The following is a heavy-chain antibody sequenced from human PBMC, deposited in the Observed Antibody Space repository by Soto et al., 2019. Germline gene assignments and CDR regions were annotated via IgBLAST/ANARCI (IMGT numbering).Heavy chain of an antibody. V-gene: IGHV4-34*01. Sequence: PSETLSLTCAVYGGSFSGYYWSWIRQPPGKGLEWIGEINHSGSTNYNPSLKSRVTISVDTSKNQISLKLSSVTAADTAVYYCAPQTMPTGDYYYYYYVDVWGKGTTVTVSS. CDR1: GGSFSGYY. J-gene: IGHJ6*03. CDR2: INHSGST. D-gene: IGHD2-2*01. CDR3: APQTMPTGDYYYYYYVDV.